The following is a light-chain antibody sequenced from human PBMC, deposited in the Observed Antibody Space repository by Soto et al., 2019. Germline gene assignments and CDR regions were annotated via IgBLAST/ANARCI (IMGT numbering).Light chain of an antibody. V-gene: IGKV1-5*03. Sequence: DIQMTQSPSTLSASVGDRVTITCRASQSISSWLAWYQQKPGKAPKLVIYKASSLESGVPSRFSGSGSGTEFTLTISSLQPDDFATYYCLQYNSYSSTFGQGTKLEIK. CDR3: LQYNSYSST. CDR2: KAS. J-gene: IGKJ2*01. CDR1: QSISSW.